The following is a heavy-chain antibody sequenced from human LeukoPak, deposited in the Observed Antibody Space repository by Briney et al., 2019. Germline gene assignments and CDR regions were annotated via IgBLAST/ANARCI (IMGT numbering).Heavy chain of an antibody. CDR2: IYYTGST. J-gene: IGHJ4*02. D-gene: IGHD2-21*01. CDR3: ARQDVVGFFADY. V-gene: IGHV4-59*08. Sequence: SETLSLTCTVSGGSISSYYWSWIRQPPGKGLEWIGYIYYTGSTNYNPSLKSRVTISVDTSKNQFSLKLSSVTAADTAVYYCARQDVVGFFADYWGQGTLVTVSS. CDR1: GGSISSYY.